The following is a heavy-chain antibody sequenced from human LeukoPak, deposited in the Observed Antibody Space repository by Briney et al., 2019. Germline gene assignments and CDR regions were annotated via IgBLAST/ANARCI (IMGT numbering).Heavy chain of an antibody. CDR3: AKVTGDYVPFDY. J-gene: IGHJ4*02. Sequence: GESLRLSCAASGFTFGSYAMSWVRQTPGKSLEWVSIITNGGVTTYYADSVRGRFTISRDNSKNTLYLQMNSLRAEDMAVYYCAKVTGDYVPFDYWGQGTLVTVSS. D-gene: IGHD3-10*02. CDR1: GFTFGSYA. CDR2: ITNGGVTT. V-gene: IGHV3-23*01.